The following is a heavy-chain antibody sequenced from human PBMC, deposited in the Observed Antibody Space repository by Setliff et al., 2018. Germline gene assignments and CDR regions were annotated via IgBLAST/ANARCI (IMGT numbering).Heavy chain of an antibody. V-gene: IGHV3-74*01. CDR1: GFTFSSYW. Sequence: GGSLRLSCAASGFTFSSYWMHWVRQAPGKGLVWVSRINSDGSSTSYADSVKGRFTISRDNAKNTLYLQMNSLRAEDTAVYHCARGIAARPGMGFDYWGQGTLVTVSS. CDR3: ARGIAARPGMGFDY. J-gene: IGHJ4*02. D-gene: IGHD6-6*01. CDR2: INSDGSST.